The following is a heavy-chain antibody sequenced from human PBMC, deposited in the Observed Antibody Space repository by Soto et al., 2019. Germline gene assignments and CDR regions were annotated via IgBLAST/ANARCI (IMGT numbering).Heavy chain of an antibody. D-gene: IGHD5-18*01. Sequence: SETLSLTCTVSGGSISSYYWSWIRQPPGKGLEWIGYIYYSGSTNYNPSLKSRVTISVDTSKNQFSLKLSSVTAADTAVYYCARARTSYGDDYYYYMDVWGRGTTVTVSS. V-gene: IGHV4-59*01. J-gene: IGHJ6*03. CDR3: ARARTSYGDDYYYYMDV. CDR1: GGSISSYY. CDR2: IYYSGST.